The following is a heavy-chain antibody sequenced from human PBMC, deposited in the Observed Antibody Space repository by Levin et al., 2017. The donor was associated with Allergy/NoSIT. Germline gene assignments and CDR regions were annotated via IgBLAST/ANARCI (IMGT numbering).Heavy chain of an antibody. V-gene: IGHV4-59*01. CDR1: GGSISSYY. Sequence: GSLRLSCTVSGGSISSYYWSWIRQPPGKGLEWIGYIYYSGSTNYNPSLKSRVTISVDTSKNQFSLKLSSVTAADTAVYYCARGGFGGADDFDYWGQGTLVTVSS. CDR2: IYYSGST. CDR3: ARGGFGGADDFDY. D-gene: IGHD3-16*01. J-gene: IGHJ4*02.